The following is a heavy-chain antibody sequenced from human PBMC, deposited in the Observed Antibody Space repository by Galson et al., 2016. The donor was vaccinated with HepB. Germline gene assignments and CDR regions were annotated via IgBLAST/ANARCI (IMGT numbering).Heavy chain of an antibody. D-gene: IGHD2-15*01. CDR3: AKGSLPPRQHYYYGMDV. J-gene: IGHJ6*02. Sequence: SLRLSCAASGFTFSNYAMSWVRQAPGKGLEWVSVISGGGGITHYADSVKGRVTFTRDNSKKTLYLQMNSLRAEDTAVYYCAKGSLPPRQHYYYGMDVWGQGTTVIVSS. V-gene: IGHV3-23*01. CDR2: ISGGGGIT. CDR1: GFTFSNYA.